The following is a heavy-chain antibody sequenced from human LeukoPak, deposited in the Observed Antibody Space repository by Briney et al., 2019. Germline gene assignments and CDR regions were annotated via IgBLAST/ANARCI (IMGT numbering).Heavy chain of an antibody. D-gene: IGHD6-6*01. Sequence: GGSLRLSCVASGFTFSSYSMNWVRQAPGKGLEWVSSISSSSSYIYYADSVKGRFTISRDNAKNSLYLQMNSLRAEDTAVYYCARDPPLVAYEFDYWGQGTLVTVSS. J-gene: IGHJ4*02. CDR3: ARDPPLVAYEFDY. V-gene: IGHV3-21*01. CDR1: GFTFSSYS. CDR2: ISSSSSYI.